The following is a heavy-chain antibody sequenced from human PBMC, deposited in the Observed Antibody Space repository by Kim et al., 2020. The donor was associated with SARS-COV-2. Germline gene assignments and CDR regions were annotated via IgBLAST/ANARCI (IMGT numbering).Heavy chain of an antibody. J-gene: IGHJ4*02. D-gene: IGHD3-10*01. V-gene: IGHV3-53*01. CDR3: ASMVWFGEIYFDY. CDR1: GFTVSSNY. CDR2: IYSGGST. Sequence: GGSLRLSCAASGFTVSSNYMSWVRQAPGKGLEWVSVIYSGGSTYYADSVKGRFTISRDNSKNTLYLQMNSLRAEDTAVYYCASMVWFGEIYFDYWGQGTLVTVSS.